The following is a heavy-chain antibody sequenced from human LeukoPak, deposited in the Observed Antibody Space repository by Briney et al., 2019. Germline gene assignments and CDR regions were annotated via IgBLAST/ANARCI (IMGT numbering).Heavy chain of an antibody. D-gene: IGHD1-1*01. V-gene: IGHV3-48*01. CDR2: ISSSSSTI. CDR1: GFTFSSYS. CDR3: ARVGTTGMTNAFDI. J-gene: IGHJ3*02. Sequence: SGGSLRLSCAASGFTFSSYSMNWVRQAPGKGLEWVSYISSSSSTIYYADSVKGRFTISRDNAKNSLYLQMNSLRAEDTAVYYCARVGTTGMTNAFDIWGQGTMVTVSS.